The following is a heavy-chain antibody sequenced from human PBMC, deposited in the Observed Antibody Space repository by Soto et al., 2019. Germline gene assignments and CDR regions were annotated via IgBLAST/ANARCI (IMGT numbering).Heavy chain of an antibody. J-gene: IGHJ2*01. Sequence: EVQLVESGGGLVQPGGSLRLSCAASGFTFSRYWMHWVRQASGKGPVCVSRINSEGSSTAYADSVKGRFTISRDNAKNTLFLQMNSLRAEDTAVYSCAREAVGWYFDVWGRGNLVTVSS. CDR2: INSEGSST. V-gene: IGHV3-74*01. CDR1: GFTFSRYW. D-gene: IGHD2-15*01. CDR3: AREAVGWYFDV.